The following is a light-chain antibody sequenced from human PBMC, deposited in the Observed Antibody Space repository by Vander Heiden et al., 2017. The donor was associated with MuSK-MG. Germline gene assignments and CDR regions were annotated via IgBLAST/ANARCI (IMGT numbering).Light chain of an antibody. J-gene: IGKJ4*01. CDR2: EVY. CDR3: RQTLQLPLT. CDR1: QSLLHTDGKTF. Sequence: DIVMTQTPLSLTVTPGQSASISCQSSQSLLHTDGKTFLYWYLQKPGQPPQLLIYEVYNRVSGVPDRFSGSGSGTDFTLKISRVEAEDVGHYYCRQTLQLPLTFGGGTKVEIK. V-gene: IGKV2D-29*01.